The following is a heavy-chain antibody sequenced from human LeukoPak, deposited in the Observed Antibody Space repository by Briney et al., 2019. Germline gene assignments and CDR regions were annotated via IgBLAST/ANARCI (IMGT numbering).Heavy chain of an antibody. CDR1: GYSFTSYW. D-gene: IGHD3-10*01. Sequence: NLGESLKISFKGSGYSFTSYWIGWVRQMPGKGLEWMGIIYPGDSDTRYSPSFQGQVTISADKSISTAYLQWGSLKASDTAMYYCARQAITMVRGGNLNWFDPWGQGTLVTVSS. CDR3: ARQAITMVRGGNLNWFDP. CDR2: IYPGDSDT. V-gene: IGHV5-51*01. J-gene: IGHJ5*02.